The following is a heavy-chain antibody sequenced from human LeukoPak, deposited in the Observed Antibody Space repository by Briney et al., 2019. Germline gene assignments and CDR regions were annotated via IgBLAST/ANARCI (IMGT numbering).Heavy chain of an antibody. J-gene: IGHJ6*02. V-gene: IGHV3-23*01. CDR2: IRASGDIT. Sequence: HAGGSLRLSCAASGLTFSNYAMNWVRQAPGKGLEWVSAIRASGDITFYADSVKGRFTISRDNSKNTLYLQMNSLRAEDTAVYYCARDGRAVWDYYYYGMDVWGQGTTVTVSS. D-gene: IGHD6-19*01. CDR3: ARDGRAVWDYYYYGMDV. CDR1: GLTFSNYA.